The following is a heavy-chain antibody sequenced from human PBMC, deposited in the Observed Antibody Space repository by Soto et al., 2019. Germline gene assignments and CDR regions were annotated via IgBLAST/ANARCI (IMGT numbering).Heavy chain of an antibody. V-gene: IGHV3-30*18. CDR2: ISYDGSNK. CDR1: GFTFNNYG. CDR3: AKDRSGRHGFDY. D-gene: IGHD1-26*01. J-gene: IGHJ4*02. Sequence: QVPLVESGGGVVQPGRSLRLSCAASGFTFNNYGMHWVRQAPGKGLEWVAVISYDGSNKYYVDSVKGRFTISRDNSKNTLYLQMNSLRGEDTAVFYCAKDRSGRHGFDYWGQGTLVTVSS.